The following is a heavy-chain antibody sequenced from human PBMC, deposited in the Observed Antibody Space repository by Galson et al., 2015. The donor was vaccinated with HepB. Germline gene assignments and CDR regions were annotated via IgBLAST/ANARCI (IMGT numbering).Heavy chain of an antibody. CDR2: IYSGGST. V-gene: IGHV3-53*01. Sequence: SLRLSCAASGFTVSSNYMSWVRQAPGKGLEWVSVIYSGGSTYYADSVKGRFTISRDNSKNTLYLQMNSLRAEDAAVYYCARGPRLLWFGNSPPDGMDVWGQGTTVTVSS. J-gene: IGHJ6*02. D-gene: IGHD3-10*01. CDR3: ARGPRLLWFGNSPPDGMDV. CDR1: GFTVSSNY.